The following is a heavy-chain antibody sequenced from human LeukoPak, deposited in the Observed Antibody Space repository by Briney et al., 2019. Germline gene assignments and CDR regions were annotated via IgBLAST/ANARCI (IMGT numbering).Heavy chain of an antibody. D-gene: IGHD3-16*02. Sequence: GGSLRLSCAASGFTFSSYAMSWVRQAPGKGLEWVSGISTSGGTTSYADSVKGRFTISRDNPRNTLYLQMNSLRAEDTAVYYCARDRSDYYYGMDVWGQGTTVTVSS. J-gene: IGHJ6*02. CDR3: ARDRSDYYYGMDV. CDR2: ISTSGGTT. V-gene: IGHV3-23*01. CDR1: GFTFSSYA.